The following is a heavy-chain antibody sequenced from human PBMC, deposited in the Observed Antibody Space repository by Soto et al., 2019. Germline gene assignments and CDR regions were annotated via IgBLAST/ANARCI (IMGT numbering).Heavy chain of an antibody. D-gene: IGHD2-21*01. CDR1: GGSIKTDNW. CDR2: VYHSGSA. V-gene: IGHV4-4*02. J-gene: IGHJ4*02. CDR3: ARTESVLIPKGLDL. Sequence: NPSETLSLTCDVSGGSIKTDNWWTWVRQSPEKGLEWIGEVYHSGSALYNPSLKSRVIISVDRSKNQFSLNMTSVTAADTAVYFCARTESVLIPKGLDLWGPGTPVTVSS.